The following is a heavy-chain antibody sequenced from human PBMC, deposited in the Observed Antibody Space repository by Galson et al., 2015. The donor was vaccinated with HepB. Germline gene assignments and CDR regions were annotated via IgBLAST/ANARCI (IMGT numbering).Heavy chain of an antibody. CDR3: ARVTRQYDSLFDP. J-gene: IGHJ5*02. CDR1: GGSISTTGYY. V-gene: IGHV4-39*01. Sequence: ETLSLTCTVSGGSISTTGYYWGWIRQIPGKGLEWIGNVYYRGDTYYNQSLKSQVAMSLETSRNTFSLRMRSVTAADTAVYYCARVTRQYDSLFDPWVQGTLVIVSA. D-gene: IGHD3-16*01. CDR2: VYYRGDT.